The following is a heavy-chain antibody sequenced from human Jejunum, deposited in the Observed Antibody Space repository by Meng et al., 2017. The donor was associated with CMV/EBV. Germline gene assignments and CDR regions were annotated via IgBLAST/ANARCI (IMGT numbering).Heavy chain of an antibody. D-gene: IGHD3-3*01. CDR2: INPNSGGT. J-gene: IGHJ4*02. V-gene: IGHV1-2*02. Sequence: KASGYTFTGYYMHWVRQAPGQGLEWMGWINPNSGGTNYAQKFQGRVTMTRDTSISTAYMELSRLRSDDTAVYYCARVVVGDGYADYWGQGTLVTVSS. CDR3: ARVVVGDGYADY. CDR1: GYTFTGYY.